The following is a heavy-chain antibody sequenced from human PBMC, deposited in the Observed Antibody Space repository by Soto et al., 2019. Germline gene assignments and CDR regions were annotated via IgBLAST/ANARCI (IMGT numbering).Heavy chain of an antibody. CDR1: GGTFSSYA. Sequence: QVQLVQSGAEVKKPGSSVKVSCKASGGTFSSYAISWVRQAPGQGLEWMGGIIPIFGTANYAQKFQGRVTITAVESTSTAYMELSSLRSEDTAVYYCARDEARDSSSWYYFDYWGQGTLVTVSS. CDR3: ARDEARDSSSWYYFDY. CDR2: IIPIFGTA. J-gene: IGHJ4*02. V-gene: IGHV1-69*01. D-gene: IGHD6-13*01.